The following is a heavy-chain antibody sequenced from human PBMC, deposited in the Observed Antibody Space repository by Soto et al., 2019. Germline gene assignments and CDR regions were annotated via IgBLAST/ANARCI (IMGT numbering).Heavy chain of an antibody. CDR2: IYHSGST. CDR3: AISLVVITKGAFDI. Sequence: QLQLQESGSGLVKPSQTLSLTCAVSGGSISSGGYSWSWIRQPPGKGLEWIGYIYHSGSTYYNPSIKSRVTISVDRSKNQFSLKLSSVTAADTAVYYCAISLVVITKGAFDIWGQGTMVTVSS. V-gene: IGHV4-30-2*01. D-gene: IGHD3-22*01. J-gene: IGHJ3*02. CDR1: GGSISSGGYS.